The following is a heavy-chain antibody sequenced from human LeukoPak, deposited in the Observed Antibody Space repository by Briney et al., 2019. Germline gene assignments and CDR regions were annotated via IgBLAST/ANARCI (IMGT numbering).Heavy chain of an antibody. CDR3: ASGEGYNPHAPQYYFDY. V-gene: IGHV1-8*03. CDR1: GYSFTTFH. J-gene: IGHJ4*02. CDR2: VNPDTGNT. Sequence: GASVKVSCKAAGYSFTTFHINWVRQAPGQGPEWMGWVNPDTGNTGFAQKFQGRVTITQNSSVTTVYMELSSLTSEDTAVYYCASGEGYNPHAPQYYFDYWGQGTLVTVSS. D-gene: IGHD5-24*01.